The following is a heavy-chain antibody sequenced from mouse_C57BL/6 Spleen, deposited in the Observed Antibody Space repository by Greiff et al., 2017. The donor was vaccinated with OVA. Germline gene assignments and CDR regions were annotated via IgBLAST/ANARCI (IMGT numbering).Heavy chain of an antibody. CDR3: ARDGYGAMDY. Sequence: EVQVVESGGGLVKPGGSLKLSCAASGFTFSDYGMHLVRQAPEKGLEWVAYISSGSSTIYYADPVKGRFTISRDNAKNTLFLQMTSLRAEDTAMYYCARDGYGAMDYWGQGTSVTVSS. CDR2: ISSGSSTI. D-gene: IGHD2-2*01. CDR1: GFTFSDYG. J-gene: IGHJ4*01. V-gene: IGHV5-17*01.